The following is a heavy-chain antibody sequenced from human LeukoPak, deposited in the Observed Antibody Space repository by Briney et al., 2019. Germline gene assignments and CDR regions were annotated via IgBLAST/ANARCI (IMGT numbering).Heavy chain of an antibody. CDR2: FYSGGST. CDR1: GGSIGSYY. CDR3: ARVYSGYDLPGSLANYYFDY. D-gene: IGHD5-12*01. J-gene: IGHJ4*02. Sequence: SETLSLTCTVSGGSIGSYYWSWIRQPAGKGLEWIGRFYSGGSTDYNPSLKSRVTMSVDTSKNQFSLKLSSVTAADTAVYYCARVYSGYDLPGSLANYYFDYWGQGTLVIVSS. V-gene: IGHV4-4*07.